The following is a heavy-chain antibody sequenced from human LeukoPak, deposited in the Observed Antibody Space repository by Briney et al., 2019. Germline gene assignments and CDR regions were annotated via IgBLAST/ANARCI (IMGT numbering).Heavy chain of an antibody. Sequence: PGGSLRLSCAASGFTFDDYAMRWVRQAPGKGLEWVSLISGDGGSTYYADSVKGRFTISRDNSKNSLYLQMNSLRTEDTALYYCAKIGYGDREFDYWGQGTLVTVSS. D-gene: IGHD4-17*01. CDR2: ISGDGGST. CDR1: GFTFDDYA. V-gene: IGHV3-43*02. J-gene: IGHJ4*02. CDR3: AKIGYGDREFDY.